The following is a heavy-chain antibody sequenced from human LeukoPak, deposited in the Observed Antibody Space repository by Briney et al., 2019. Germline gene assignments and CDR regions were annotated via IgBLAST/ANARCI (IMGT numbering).Heavy chain of an antibody. Sequence: SETLSLTCTVSGGSISSYYWSWIRQPPGKGLEWIGYIYYSGSTNYNPSLKSRVTISVDTSKNQFSLKLSSVTAADTAVYYCAREPLFNRGYSRDYWGQGTLVTVSS. J-gene: IGHJ4*02. V-gene: IGHV4-59*12. CDR1: GGSISSYY. CDR3: AREPLFNRGYSRDY. CDR2: IYYSGST. D-gene: IGHD1-14*01.